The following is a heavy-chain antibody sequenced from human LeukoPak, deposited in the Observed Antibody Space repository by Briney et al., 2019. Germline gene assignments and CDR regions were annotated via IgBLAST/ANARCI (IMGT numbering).Heavy chain of an antibody. CDR3: ARIVLYYYDSSGYYYDY. D-gene: IGHD3-22*01. CDR2: LDWDDDK. J-gene: IGHJ4*02. CDR1: GFSLSTSGMC. V-gene: IGHV2-70*11. Sequence: SGPTLVNPTQTLTLTCTFSGFSLSTSGMCVGWIRQPPGKALEWLARLDWDDDKYYSTSLKTRLTISKDTSKNQVVLTMTNMDPVDTATYYCARIVLYYYDSSGYYYDYWGQGTLVTVSS.